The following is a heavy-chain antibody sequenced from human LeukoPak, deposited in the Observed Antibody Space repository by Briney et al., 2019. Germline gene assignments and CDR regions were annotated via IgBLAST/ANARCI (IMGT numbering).Heavy chain of an antibody. CDR3: ARGPVDSLNWFDP. V-gene: IGHV3-11*01. CDR2: ISRSGSTI. D-gene: IGHD5-12*01. J-gene: IGHJ5*02. Sequence: NSGGSLRLSCAASGFTFSGYNMRWIRQAPGKGLEWVSSISRSGSTIYYADSVKGRFTISRDNAKNSLYLQMNSLRAEDTAVYYCARGPVDSLNWFDPWGQGTLVTVSS. CDR1: GFTFSGYN.